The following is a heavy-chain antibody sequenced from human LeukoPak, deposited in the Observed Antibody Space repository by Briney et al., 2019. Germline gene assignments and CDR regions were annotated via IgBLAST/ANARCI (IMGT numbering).Heavy chain of an antibody. V-gene: IGHV3-72*01. Sequence: PGGSLRLSCSASGFTFSDHYMDWVRQAPAEGLEWVGRVRDKANSYSTAYAASVEGRFTISRDDSKNSLDLQMNSLKIEDTAVYYCARAGGSGNYYTHYSDFWGRGALVTVSS. D-gene: IGHD1-26*01. J-gene: IGHJ4*02. CDR1: GFTFSDHY. CDR3: ARAGGSGNYYTHYSDF. CDR2: VRDKANSYST.